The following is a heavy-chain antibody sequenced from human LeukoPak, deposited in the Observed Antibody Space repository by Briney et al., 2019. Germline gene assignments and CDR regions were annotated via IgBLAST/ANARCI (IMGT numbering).Heavy chain of an antibody. D-gene: IGHD6-19*01. CDR3: ASDHSGWLGLGY. J-gene: IGHJ4*02. CDR2: IYYGGRS. Sequence: PSETLSLTCTVSGGSISSSSYYWGWIRQPPGKGLEWIGSIYYGGRSNYNPSLRSRVTISVDTSKNQFSLRLSSVTATDTGVYYCASDHSGWLGLGYWGQGTLVSVSS. CDR1: GGSISSSSYY. V-gene: IGHV4-39*07.